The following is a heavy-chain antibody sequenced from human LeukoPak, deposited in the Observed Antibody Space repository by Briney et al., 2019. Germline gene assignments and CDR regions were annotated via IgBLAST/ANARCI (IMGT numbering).Heavy chain of an antibody. Sequence: GGSLRLSCAASGFTFSINWMHWVRQAPGKGLVWVSRISPDGTTTTYADSVKGRFTISRDSAENTLFLQMNSLRAEDTAVYYCSRDKFGGQDAWGQGTLVTVSS. CDR1: GFTFSINW. D-gene: IGHD4-23*01. CDR3: SRDKFGGQDA. V-gene: IGHV3-74*01. J-gene: IGHJ5*02. CDR2: ISPDGTTT.